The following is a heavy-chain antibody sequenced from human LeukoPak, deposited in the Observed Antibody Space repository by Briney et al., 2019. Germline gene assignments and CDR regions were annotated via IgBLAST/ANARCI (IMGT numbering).Heavy chain of an antibody. CDR3: APGGDGYNPAYFQR. D-gene: IGHD5-24*01. Sequence: GGSLRLSCAASGFTVSSNYMSWVRQAPGKGLEWVSVIYSGGSTYYADSVKGRFTISRDNSKNTLYLQMNSLRSEDTAVYYCAPGGDGYNPAYFQRWGQGTLVTVSS. CDR1: GFTVSSNY. CDR2: IYSGGST. J-gene: IGHJ1*01. V-gene: IGHV3-53*05.